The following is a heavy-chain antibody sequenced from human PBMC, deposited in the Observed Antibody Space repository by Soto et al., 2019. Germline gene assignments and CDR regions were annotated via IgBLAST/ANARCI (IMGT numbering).Heavy chain of an antibody. J-gene: IGHJ6*02. CDR1: GFTFTSSA. CDR3: AAGLYYDILTGRRANYYYGMDV. Sequence: SVKVSCKASGFTFTSSAVQWVRQARGQRPERIGWIVVGSGNTNYAQKFQERVTITRDMSTSTAYMELSSLRSEDTAVYYCAAGLYYDILTGRRANYYYGMDVWGQGTTVTVSS. CDR2: IVVGSGNT. V-gene: IGHV1-58*01. D-gene: IGHD3-9*01.